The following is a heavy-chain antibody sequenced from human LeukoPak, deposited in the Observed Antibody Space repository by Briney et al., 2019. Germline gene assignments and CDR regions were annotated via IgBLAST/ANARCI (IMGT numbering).Heavy chain of an antibody. D-gene: IGHD5-24*01. CDR1: GFSITSGSY. CDR2: IFHSGHT. J-gene: IGHJ4*02. Sequence: PSETLSLTCTVSGFSITSGSYWGWIRQPPGKGLQWIGSIFHSGHTYYNPSLKSRVTLSVDTSRNQFSLKLISVTAADTAVYYCACEDSRMANDYWGQGSLVTVSS. V-gene: IGHV4-38-2*02. CDR3: ACEDSRMANDY.